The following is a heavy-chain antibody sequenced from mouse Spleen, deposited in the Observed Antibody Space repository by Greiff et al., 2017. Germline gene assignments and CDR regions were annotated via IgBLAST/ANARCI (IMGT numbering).Heavy chain of an antibody. CDR1: GFTFSSYG. Sequence: EVMLVESGGGLVKPGGSLKLSCAASGFTFSSYGMSWVRQTPEKRLEWVATISGGGSYTYYPDSVKGRFTISRDNAKNNLYLQMSSLRSEDTALYYCARHGGSSRYFDVWGAGTTVTVSS. D-gene: IGHD1-1*01. V-gene: IGHV5-9-2*01. J-gene: IGHJ1*01. CDR2: ISGGGSYT. CDR3: ARHGGSSRYFDV.